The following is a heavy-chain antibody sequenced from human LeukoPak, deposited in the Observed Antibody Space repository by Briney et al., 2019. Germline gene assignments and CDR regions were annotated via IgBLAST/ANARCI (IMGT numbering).Heavy chain of an antibody. D-gene: IGHD3-22*01. CDR3: ARLGANYYDSSGSRRALDI. V-gene: IGHV5-51*01. J-gene: IGHJ3*02. CDR2: IYPGDSDT. CDR1: GYTFTNYW. Sequence: GESLKISCKASGYTFTNYWIGWVRQMPGKGLEWMGIIYPGDSDTRYSPSFQGQVTISADKSISTAYLQWSSLKASDTAMYYCARLGANYYDSSGSRRALDIWGQGTMVTVSS.